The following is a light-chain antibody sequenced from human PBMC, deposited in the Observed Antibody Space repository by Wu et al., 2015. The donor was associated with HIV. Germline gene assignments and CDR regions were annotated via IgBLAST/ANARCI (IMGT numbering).Light chain of an antibody. J-gene: IGKJ4*01. Sequence: EIVLTQSPGTLSLSPGERATLLCRASQSVSSNYLAWYQQKPGQAPRLLIYATSTRATGIPDRFSGSGSGTDFTLTISRLEPEDFAVYYCHQNANSPLTFGGGTKVEI. CDR1: QSVSSNY. CDR3: HQNANSPLT. CDR2: ATS. V-gene: IGKV3-20*01.